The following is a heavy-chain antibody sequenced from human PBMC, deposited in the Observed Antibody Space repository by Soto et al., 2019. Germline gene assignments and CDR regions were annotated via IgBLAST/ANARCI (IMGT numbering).Heavy chain of an antibody. V-gene: IGHV5-51*01. CDR3: AREVPEYGEKVAEGNYYYYYYMDV. Sequence: GASLKISCKGSGYSFTSYWIGWVRQMPGKGLEWMGIIYPGDSDTRYSPSFQGQVTISADKSISTAYLQWSSLKASDTAMYYCAREVPEYGEKVAEGNYYYYYYMDVWGKGTTVTVSS. J-gene: IGHJ6*03. CDR1: GYSFTSYW. CDR2: IYPGDSDT. D-gene: IGHD4-17*01.